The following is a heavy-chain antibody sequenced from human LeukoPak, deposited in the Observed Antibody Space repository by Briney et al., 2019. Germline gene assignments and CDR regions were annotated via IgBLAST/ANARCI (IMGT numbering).Heavy chain of an antibody. Sequence: ASVKVSCKASGYTLTSYGITWVRQAPGQGLEWMGWISAYSGKTNYAQKLQGRVTMTTDTSTSTAYMELRSLRSDDTAVYYCARRLDYYDISGYHTLDYWGQGTLVTVSS. J-gene: IGHJ4*02. V-gene: IGHV1-18*01. CDR2: ISAYSGKT. CDR3: ARRLDYYDISGYHTLDY. CDR1: GYTLTSYG. D-gene: IGHD3-22*01.